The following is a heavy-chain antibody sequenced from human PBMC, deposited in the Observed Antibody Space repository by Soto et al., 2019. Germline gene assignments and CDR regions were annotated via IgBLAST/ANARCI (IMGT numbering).Heavy chain of an antibody. D-gene: IGHD2-15*01. J-gene: IGHJ6*01. CDR1: GYTFTSYY. CDR2: INPNIGGT. CDR3: ARDFGSIVVVAKSYYYYYNGLDG. Sequence: ASVKVSCKASGYTFTSYYMHWVRQAPGQGPEWMGWINPNIGGTNYAQKFQGRVTMTTDTSISTTYMELSSLRSEDTAVYYCARDFGSIVVVAKSYYYYYNGLDGCGQGTTVT. V-gene: IGHV1-2*02.